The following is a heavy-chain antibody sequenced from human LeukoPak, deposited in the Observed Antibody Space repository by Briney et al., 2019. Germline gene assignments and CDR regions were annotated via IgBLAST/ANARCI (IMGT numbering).Heavy chain of an antibody. Sequence: GGSLRLTCAASGFTFSNAWMSWVRHAPGKGLEWVGRIKSKTDGGTTDYAAPVKGRFTISRDDSKSTLYLQMNSLKTEDTAVYYCTTDPRQLLLFLPGDDYWGQGTLVTVSS. CDR2: IKSKTDGGTT. J-gene: IGHJ4*02. D-gene: IGHD2-2*01. CDR1: GFTFSNAW. V-gene: IGHV3-15*01. CDR3: TTDPRQLLLFLPGDDY.